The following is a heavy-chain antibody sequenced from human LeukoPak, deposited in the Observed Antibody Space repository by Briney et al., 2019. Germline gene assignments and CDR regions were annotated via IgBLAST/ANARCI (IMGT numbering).Heavy chain of an antibody. CDR1: GGSISSYY. Sequence: KASETLSLTCTVSGGSISSYYWSWIRQPPGKGLEWIGYIYYSGSTNYNPSLKSRVTISVDTSKNQFSLKLSSVTAADTAVYYCARDFGDPVPYYYYYMDVWGKGTTVTVSS. D-gene: IGHD3-16*01. V-gene: IGHV4-59*12. CDR3: ARDFGDPVPYYYYYMDV. J-gene: IGHJ6*03. CDR2: IYYSGST.